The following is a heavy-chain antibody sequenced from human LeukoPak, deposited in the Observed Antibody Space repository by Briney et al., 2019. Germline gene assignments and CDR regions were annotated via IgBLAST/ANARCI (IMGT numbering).Heavy chain of an antibody. CDR3: ARDPTTYYYDSSGYSPAGY. CDR2: IIPILGIA. D-gene: IGHD3-22*01. V-gene: IGHV1-69*04. J-gene: IGHJ4*02. Sequence: SVKVSCKASGGTFSSYAISWVRQAPGQGLEWMGRIIPILGIANYAQKFQGRVTITADESTSTAYMELSGLRSEDTAVYYCARDPTTYYYDSSGYSPAGYWGQGTLVTVSS. CDR1: GGTFSSYA.